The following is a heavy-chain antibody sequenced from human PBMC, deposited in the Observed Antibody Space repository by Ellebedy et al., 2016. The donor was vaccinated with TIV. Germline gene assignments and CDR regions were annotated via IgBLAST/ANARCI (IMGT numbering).Heavy chain of an antibody. D-gene: IGHD3-22*01. CDR1: GFTFTSSA. CDR2: IVVGSGNT. Sequence: AASVKVSCKASGFTFTSSAMQWVRQARGQRLEWIGWIVVGSGNTNYAQKFQERVTITRAMSTSTAYMELSSLRSEDTAVYYCAAGSDDSSGYPKPYWYFDLWGRGTLVTVSS. CDR3: AAGSDDSSGYPKPYWYFDL. J-gene: IGHJ2*01. V-gene: IGHV1-58*02.